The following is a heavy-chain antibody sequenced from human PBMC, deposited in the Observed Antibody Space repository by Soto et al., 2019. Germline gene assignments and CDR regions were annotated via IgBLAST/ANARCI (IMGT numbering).Heavy chain of an antibody. V-gene: IGHV1-69*13. D-gene: IGHD2-2*01. CDR2: IIPIFGTA. J-gene: IGHJ4*02. CDR3: ASALLGYCSSTSCQMFDY. CDR1: GGTFSSYA. Sequence: ASVKVSCKASGGTFSSYAISWVRQAPGQGLEWMGGIIPIFGTANYAQKFQGRVTITADESTSTAYMELSSRRSDDTAVYYCASALLGYCSSTSCQMFDYWGQGTLVTVSS.